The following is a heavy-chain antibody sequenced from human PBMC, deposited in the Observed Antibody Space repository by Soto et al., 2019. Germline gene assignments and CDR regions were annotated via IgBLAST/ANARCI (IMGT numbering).Heavy chain of an antibody. Sequence: GASVKVSCKASGYTFTSYYMHWVRQAPGQGLEWMGIINPSGGSTSYAQKFQGRVTMTRDTSTSTVYMGLSSLRSEDTAVYYCASEKTGIVDGDYGMDVWGQGTTVTVSS. CDR1: GYTFTSYY. CDR3: ASEKTGIVDGDYGMDV. CDR2: INPSGGST. D-gene: IGHD1-26*01. J-gene: IGHJ6*02. V-gene: IGHV1-46*01.